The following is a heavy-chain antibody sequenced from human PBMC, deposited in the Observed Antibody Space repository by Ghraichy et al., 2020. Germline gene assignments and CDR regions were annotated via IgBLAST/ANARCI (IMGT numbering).Heavy chain of an antibody. CDR3: ATAPLNLYSSYNWFDP. V-gene: IGHV1-24*01. Sequence: ASVKVSCKVSGYTLTELSMHWVRQAPGKGLEWMGGFDPEDGETIYAQKFQGRVTMTEDTSTDTAYMELSSLRSEDTAVYYCATAPLNLYSSYNWFDPWGQGTLVTVSS. D-gene: IGHD6-6*01. CDR1: GYTLTELS. J-gene: IGHJ5*02. CDR2: FDPEDGET.